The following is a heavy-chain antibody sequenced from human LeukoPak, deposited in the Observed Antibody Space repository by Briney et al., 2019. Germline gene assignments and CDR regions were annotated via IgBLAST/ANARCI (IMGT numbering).Heavy chain of an antibody. CDR1: GLTFSSSW. CDR3: ARDLAYSRLDY. CDR2: INPDGNKK. Sequence: GGSLRLSCAVSGLTFSSSWMDWVRQAPGKGLEWVASINPDGNKKYSADSVKGRFTIPRDNAEKSLYLQMNSLRVEDTAFYYCARDLAYSRLDYWGQGMLVTVSS. D-gene: IGHD5-18*01. J-gene: IGHJ4*02. V-gene: IGHV3-7*01.